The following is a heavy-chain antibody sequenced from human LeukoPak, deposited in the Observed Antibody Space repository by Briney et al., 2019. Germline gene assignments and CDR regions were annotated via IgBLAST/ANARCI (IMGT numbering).Heavy chain of an antibody. CDR2: ISYDGSNK. Sequence: GRSLRLSCAASGFTFSSYGMHWVRQAPGKGLEWVAVISYDGSNKYYADSVKGRFTISRDNSKNTLCLQMNSLRAEDTAVYYCAKDKGLDTAMVAVFDYWGQGTLVTVSS. V-gene: IGHV3-30*18. CDR1: GFTFSSYG. D-gene: IGHD5-18*01. J-gene: IGHJ4*02. CDR3: AKDKGLDTAMVAVFDY.